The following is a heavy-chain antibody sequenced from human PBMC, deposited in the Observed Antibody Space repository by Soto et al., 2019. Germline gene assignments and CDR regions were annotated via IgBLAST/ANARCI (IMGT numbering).Heavy chain of an antibody. CDR1: GFTFSNFW. J-gene: IGHJ5*02. D-gene: IGHD5-12*01. Sequence: GGSLRLSCAASGFTFSNFWMHWVRQAPGKGLVWVSRINGDGTTTNYADSVKGRFTISRDNSKNTLYLQMNSLRAEDTAVYYCAGWLRFKWFDPWGQGTLVTVSS. CDR2: INGDGTTT. CDR3: AGWLRFKWFDP. V-gene: IGHV3-74*01.